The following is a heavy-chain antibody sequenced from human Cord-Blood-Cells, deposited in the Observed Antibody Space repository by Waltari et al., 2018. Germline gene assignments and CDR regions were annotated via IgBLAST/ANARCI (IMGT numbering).Heavy chain of an antibody. CDR1: GYTFTHSY. D-gene: IGHD6-6*01. CDR2: INPNSGGT. Sequence: QVQLAQSGADVNKPGASVTVSCKASGYTFTHSYLHWARQAPGQAIEWMGWINPNSGGTNYAQKFQGWVTMTRDTSNSTAYMELSRLRSDDTAVYYCARDKGSDAFDIWGQGTMVTVSS. CDR3: ARDKGSDAFDI. J-gene: IGHJ3*02. V-gene: IGHV1-2*04.